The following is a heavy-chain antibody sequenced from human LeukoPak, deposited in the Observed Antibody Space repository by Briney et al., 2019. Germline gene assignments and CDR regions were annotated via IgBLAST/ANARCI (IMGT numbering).Heavy chain of an antibody. J-gene: IGHJ4*02. CDR3: ATAAHEGTYYFDY. V-gene: IGHV1-46*01. D-gene: IGHD1-1*01. Sequence: GASVKVSCKASGYTFTSYYMHWVRQAPGQGLEWMGIINPSGGSTSYAQKFQGRVTMTRDMSTSTVYMELSSLRSEDTAVYYCATAAHEGTYYFDYWGQGTLVTVSS. CDR2: INPSGGST. CDR1: GYTFTSYY.